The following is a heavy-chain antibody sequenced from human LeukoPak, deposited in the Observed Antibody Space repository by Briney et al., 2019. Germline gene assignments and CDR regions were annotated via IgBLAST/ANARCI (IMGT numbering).Heavy chain of an antibody. Sequence: PVKVSCKASGGTFSSYAISWVRQAPGQGLEWMGGIIPIFGTANYAQKFQGRVTITADESTSAAYMELSSLRSEDTAVYYCASSSSSSLYYYYYYGMDVWGQGTTVTVSS. CDR1: GGTFSSYA. CDR2: IIPIFGTA. J-gene: IGHJ6*02. D-gene: IGHD6-6*01. V-gene: IGHV1-69*13. CDR3: ASSSSSSLYYYYYYGMDV.